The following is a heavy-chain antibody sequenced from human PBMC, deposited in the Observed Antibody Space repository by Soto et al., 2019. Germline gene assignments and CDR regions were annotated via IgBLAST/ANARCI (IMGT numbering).Heavy chain of an antibody. CDR2: ISTGSSYI. CDR3: ARDRDGYNSNWFDP. V-gene: IGHV3-21*01. Sequence: GSLRLSCAASGFTFSTYSMNWVRQAPGKGLEWVSSISTGSSYIYYADSVKGRFTISRDNAKNSLYLQMNSLSTEDTAVYYCARDRDGYNSNWFDPWGQGTLVTVSS. J-gene: IGHJ5*02. D-gene: IGHD5-12*01. CDR1: GFTFSTYS.